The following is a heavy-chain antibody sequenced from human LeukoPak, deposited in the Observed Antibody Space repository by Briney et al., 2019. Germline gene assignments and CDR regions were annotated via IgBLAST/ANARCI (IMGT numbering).Heavy chain of an antibody. J-gene: IGHJ5*02. CDR3: ARDQQWLVGTGWFDP. CDR2: IYTSGST. D-gene: IGHD6-19*01. V-gene: IGHV4-61*02. Sequence: SETLSLTCTVSGVSISSGSYYWSWIRQPAGKGLEWIGRIYTSGSTNYNPSLKSRVTISVDTSKNQFSLKLSSVTAADTAVYYCARDQQWLVGTGWFDPWGQGTLVTVSS. CDR1: GVSISSGSYY.